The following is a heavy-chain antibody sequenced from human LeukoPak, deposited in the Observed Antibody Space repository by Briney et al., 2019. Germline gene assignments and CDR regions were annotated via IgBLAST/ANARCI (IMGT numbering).Heavy chain of an antibody. V-gene: IGHV3-48*01. CDR2: INVDSSTI. CDR1: GFTFSSYS. CDR3: ARDPLYDSGTYSFDY. J-gene: IGHJ4*02. Sequence: PGGSLRLSCAASGFTFSSYSMNWVRQAPGKGLEWVSYINVDSSTISYAPSVKGRFTISRDNAKNSLFLQLNSLRAEDTAIYYCARDPLYDSGTYSFDYWGQGTLVTVSS. D-gene: IGHD3-10*01.